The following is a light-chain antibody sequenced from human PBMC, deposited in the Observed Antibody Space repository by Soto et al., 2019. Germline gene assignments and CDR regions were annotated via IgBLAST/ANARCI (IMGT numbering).Light chain of an antibody. CDR3: QQRSSLIT. Sequence: EIVLTQSPATLSLSPGESAILSCRASQSVGPYLAWYQQKPGQAPRLIIYETSNRVTGVPARFSGSGSGTDFTLTINSAEPEDLAIYYCQQRSSLITFGQGTRLDIK. J-gene: IGKJ5*01. CDR1: QSVGPY. V-gene: IGKV3-11*01. CDR2: ETS.